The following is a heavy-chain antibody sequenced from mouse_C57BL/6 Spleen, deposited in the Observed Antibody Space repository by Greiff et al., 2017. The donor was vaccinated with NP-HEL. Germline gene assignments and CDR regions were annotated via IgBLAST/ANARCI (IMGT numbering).Heavy chain of an antibody. Sequence: VQLQQPGAELVKPGASVKLSCKASGYTFTSYWMHWVKQRPGQGLEWIGMIHPNSGSTNYNEKFKSKATLTVDKSSSTAYMQLSSLTSEDSAVYYCARSRGYYYGSSLYAMDYWGQGTSVTVSS. CDR3: ARSRGYYYGSSLYAMDY. D-gene: IGHD1-1*01. CDR2: IHPNSGST. J-gene: IGHJ4*01. CDR1: GYTFTSYW. V-gene: IGHV1-64*01.